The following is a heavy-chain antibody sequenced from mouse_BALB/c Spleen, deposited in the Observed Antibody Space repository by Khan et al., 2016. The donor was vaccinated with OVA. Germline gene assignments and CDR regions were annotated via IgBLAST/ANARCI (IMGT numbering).Heavy chain of an antibody. J-gene: IGHJ4*01. CDR2: IWGGGGT. D-gene: IGHD2-14*01. CDR3: ARAYYRYDGYYAMDY. V-gene: IGHV2-6-4*01. CDR1: EFSLSRYN. Sequence: QVQLQQSGPGLVAPSQSLSITCTVSEFSLSRYNIHWVRQPPGKGLEWLGMIWGGGGTDYNSALKSRLSISKDNSKRQVFLKMNSLQTDDTAMYXCARAYYRYDGYYAMDYWGQGTSVTVSS.